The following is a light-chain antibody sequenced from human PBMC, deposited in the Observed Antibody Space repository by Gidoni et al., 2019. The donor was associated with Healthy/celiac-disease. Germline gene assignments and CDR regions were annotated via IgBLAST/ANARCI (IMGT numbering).Light chain of an antibody. CDR3: QQRSNWPL. CDR2: DAS. Sequence: EIVLTQSPATLSLSPGERATLSCRASQSVSSYLAWYQQKPGQAPRLLLYDASNRATGIPTRFSGSGSGTDFTLTISSLEPEDFAVYYCQQRSNWPLFGGXTKVEIK. J-gene: IGKJ4*01. V-gene: IGKV3-11*01. CDR1: QSVSSY.